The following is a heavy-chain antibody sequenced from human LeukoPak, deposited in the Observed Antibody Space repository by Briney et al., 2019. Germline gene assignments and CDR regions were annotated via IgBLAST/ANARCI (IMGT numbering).Heavy chain of an antibody. Sequence: GASVKVSCKASGGTFSSYAISWVRQAPGQGLEWMGGIIPIFGTANYAQKFQGRVTITADESTNTAYMELSSLRSEDTAVYYCARDPAIVVVPAATYYYYGMDVWGKGTTVTVSS. CDR1: GGTFSSYA. CDR3: ARDPAIVVVPAATYYYYGMDV. D-gene: IGHD2-2*01. CDR2: IIPIFGTA. V-gene: IGHV1-69*13. J-gene: IGHJ6*04.